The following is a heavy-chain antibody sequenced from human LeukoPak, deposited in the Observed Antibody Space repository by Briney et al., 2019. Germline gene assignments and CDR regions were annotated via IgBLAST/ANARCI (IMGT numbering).Heavy chain of an antibody. D-gene: IGHD1-1*01. CDR3: ARWEGNGDYLDY. V-gene: IGHV1-2*02. CDR2: INPNSGGT. CDR1: GYTFTDYY. J-gene: IGHJ4*02. Sequence: ASVKVSCKVSGYTFTDYYMHWVRQAPGQGLEWMGWINPNSGGTNYAQKFQGRVTMTRDTSISTAYMELSRLRSDDTAVYYCARWEGNGDYLDYWGQGTLVTVSS.